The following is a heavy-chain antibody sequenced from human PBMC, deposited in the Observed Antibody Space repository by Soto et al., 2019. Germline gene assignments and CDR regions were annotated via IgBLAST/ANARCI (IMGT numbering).Heavy chain of an antibody. Sequence: SETLSLTCAVYGGSFSGYYWSWIRQPPGKELEWNGEINHSGSTNYNPSLKSRVTISADTSKNHFSLKLSSVTAADTAVYYCARMVKYCSSTSCYSWFDPWGQGTLVTVSS. J-gene: IGHJ5*02. CDR3: ARMVKYCSSTSCYSWFDP. CDR2: INHSGST. V-gene: IGHV4-34*01. D-gene: IGHD2-2*02. CDR1: GGSFSGYY.